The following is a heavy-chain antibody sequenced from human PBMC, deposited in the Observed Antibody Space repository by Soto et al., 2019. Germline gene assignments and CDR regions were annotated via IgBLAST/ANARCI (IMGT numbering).Heavy chain of an antibody. CDR3: AKGKNIVVGPGVIDH. CDR1: GFTFTNYV. V-gene: IGHV3-23*01. D-gene: IGHD2-2*01. J-gene: IGHJ4*02. CDR2: MSGPDDNDNI. Sequence: EVQLLESGGGLVLPGGSLRLSCAASGFTFTNYVMSWVRQAPGKGLEWVSGMSGPDDNDNIYYIDSVRGRFTISRDNSKSTLYLHMNSLGAEDTAVYYCAKGKNIVVGPGVIDHWGQGTLVTVSS.